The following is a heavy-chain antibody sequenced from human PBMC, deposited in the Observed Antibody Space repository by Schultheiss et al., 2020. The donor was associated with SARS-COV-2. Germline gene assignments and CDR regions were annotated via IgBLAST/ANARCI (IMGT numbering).Heavy chain of an antibody. J-gene: IGHJ5*02. Sequence: SQTLSLTCTVSGGSISSYYWSWIRQPAGKGLEWIGRIYTSGSTNYNPSLKSRVTISVDTSKNQFSLKLSSVTAADTAVYYCARGSPEYQLLAWFDPWGQGTLVTVSS. D-gene: IGHD2-2*01. CDR1: GGSISSYY. CDR2: IYTSGST. V-gene: IGHV4-4*07. CDR3: ARGSPEYQLLAWFDP.